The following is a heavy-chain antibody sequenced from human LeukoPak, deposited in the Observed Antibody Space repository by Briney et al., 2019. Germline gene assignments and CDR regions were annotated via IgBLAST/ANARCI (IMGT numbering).Heavy chain of an antibody. CDR2: FDPEDGET. CDR3: ARDWKVRGTLPF. J-gene: IGHJ4*02. D-gene: IGHD3-16*01. Sequence: ASVKVSCKVSGYTLTELSMHWVRQAPGKGLEWMGGFDPEDGETIYAQKFQGRVTMTEDTSTDTAYMELSSLRSEDTAVYYCARDWKVRGTLPFWGQGTLVTVSS. CDR1: GYTLTELS. V-gene: IGHV1-24*01.